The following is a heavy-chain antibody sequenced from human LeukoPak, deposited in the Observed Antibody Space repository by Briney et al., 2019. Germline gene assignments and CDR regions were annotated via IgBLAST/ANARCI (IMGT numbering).Heavy chain of an antibody. V-gene: IGHV1-8*02. CDR2: MNPNSGNT. CDR3: ARGLFVRGWRPVPAAY. CDR1: GYTFTAYY. Sequence: ASVKVSCKASGYTFTAYYIHWVRQAPGQGLEWMGWMNPNSGNTGYAQKFQGRVTMTRNTSISTAYMELSSLRSEDTAVYYCARGLFVRGWRPVPAAYWGQGTLVTVSS. J-gene: IGHJ4*02. D-gene: IGHD5-24*01.